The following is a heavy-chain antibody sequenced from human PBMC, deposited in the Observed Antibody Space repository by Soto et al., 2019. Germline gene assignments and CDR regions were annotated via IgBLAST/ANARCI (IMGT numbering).Heavy chain of an antibody. CDR1: GFTFSTYS. CDR2: ISSSSSTI. J-gene: IGHJ4*02. Sequence: GGSLRLSCAASGFTFSTYSMNWVRQAPGKGLEWVSYISSSSSTIFYTDSVKGRFTVSRDNAKNSLYLQMNSLRAEDTAVYYFARPTYYYDSSGPTADWGQGTLVTVSS. CDR3: ARPTYYYDSSGPTAD. V-gene: IGHV3-48*01. D-gene: IGHD3-22*01.